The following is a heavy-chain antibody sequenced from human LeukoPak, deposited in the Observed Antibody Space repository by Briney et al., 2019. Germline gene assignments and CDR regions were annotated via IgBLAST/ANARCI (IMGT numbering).Heavy chain of an antibody. Sequence: GGSLRLSCAASGFIVSDSYMSWVRQAPGKGLEWVSVIYSSGTTYYAESVKGRFTISRDNSKNTLHLQMNSLRAEDTAVYYCAKGNQRAYDAFDIWGQGTMVTVSS. CDR2: IYSSGTT. D-gene: IGHD1-14*01. J-gene: IGHJ3*02. CDR1: GFIVSDSY. V-gene: IGHV3-66*01. CDR3: AKGNQRAYDAFDI.